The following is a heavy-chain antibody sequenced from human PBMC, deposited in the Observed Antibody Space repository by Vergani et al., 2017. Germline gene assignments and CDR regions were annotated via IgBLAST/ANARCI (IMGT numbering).Heavy chain of an antibody. CDR3: ARSYSASVDP. V-gene: IGHV1-2*02. Sequence: QVQLVQSGAEVKKPGSSVKVSCKASGYTFTGYYMHWVRQAPGQGLEWMGWINPTSGGPNYAQKFQGRVTMTRDTSISTAYMELSRLRSDDTAVYYCARSYSASVDPWGQGTLVTVSS. CDR2: INPTSGGP. J-gene: IGHJ5*02. CDR1: GYTFTGYY. D-gene: IGHD3-16*01.